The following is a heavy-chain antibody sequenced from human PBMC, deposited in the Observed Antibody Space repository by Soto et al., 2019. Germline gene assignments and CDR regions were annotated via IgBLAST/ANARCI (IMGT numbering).Heavy chain of an antibody. CDR2: IYHAGSV. Sequence: SETLSLTCAVSGYSIASGYYWAWIRQSPGKGREWIGSIYHAGSVYYNPSLNSRVAVSLDTSKNHFSLKLTSVTAADTAVYYCARTFDYYGMDVWGQGTTVTVSS. CDR3: ARTFDYYGMDV. CDR1: GYSIASGYY. V-gene: IGHV4-38-2*01. J-gene: IGHJ6*02.